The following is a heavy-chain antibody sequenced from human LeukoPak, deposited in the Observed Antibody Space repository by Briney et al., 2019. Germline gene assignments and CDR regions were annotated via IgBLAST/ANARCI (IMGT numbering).Heavy chain of an antibody. V-gene: IGHV1-69*13. CDR2: IIPIFGTA. J-gene: IGHJ5*02. Sequence: VASVKVSCKASGYTFTGYYMHWVRQAPGQGLEWMGGIIPIFGTANYAQKFQGRVTITADESTSTAYMELSSLRSEDTAVYYCARNPSITMVRGVITQSWFDPWGQGTLVTVSS. CDR3: ARNPSITMVRGVITQSWFDP. CDR1: GYTFTGYY. D-gene: IGHD3-10*01.